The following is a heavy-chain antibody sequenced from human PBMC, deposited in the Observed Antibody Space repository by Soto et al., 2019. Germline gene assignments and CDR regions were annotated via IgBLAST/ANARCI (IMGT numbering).Heavy chain of an antibody. D-gene: IGHD4-17*01. J-gene: IGHJ4*02. V-gene: IGHV3-9*01. CDR3: AKDITATVTTLPDY. CDR1: GFTFDDYA. CDR2: ISWNSGSI. Sequence: EVQLVESGGGLVQPGRSLRLSCAASGFTFDDYAMHWVRQTPGKGLEWVSGISWNSGSIGYADSVKGRFTISRDNAKNSLYLQMNSLRAEDTALYYCAKDITATVTTLPDYWGQGTLVTVSS.